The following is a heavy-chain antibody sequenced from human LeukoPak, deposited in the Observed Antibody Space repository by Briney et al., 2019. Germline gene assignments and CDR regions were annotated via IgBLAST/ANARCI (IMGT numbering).Heavy chain of an antibody. Sequence: ASVKVSCKASGYTFTGYYMHWVRQAPGQELEWMGRINPNSGGTNYAQKFQGRVTMTRDTSISTAYMELSRLRSDDTAVYYCAREVPIRPRSSQGWFDPWGQGTLVTVSS. V-gene: IGHV1-2*06. CDR3: AREVPIRPRSSQGWFDP. CDR1: GYTFTGYY. J-gene: IGHJ5*02. CDR2: INPNSGGT. D-gene: IGHD2-15*01.